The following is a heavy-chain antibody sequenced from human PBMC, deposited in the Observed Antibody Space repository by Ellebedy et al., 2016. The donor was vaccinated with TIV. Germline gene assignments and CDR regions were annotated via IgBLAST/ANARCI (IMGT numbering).Heavy chain of an antibody. J-gene: IGHJ4*02. CDR3: VKDRGQLWLYPDS. V-gene: IGHV3-23*01. CDR1: GFTFNSYA. Sequence: PGGSLRLSCAASGFTFNSYAMSWVRQALGKGLEWVAVINGRGDNIYYGDSVKGRATISRDDPKNTLYLQMSSLRAEDTAVYFCVKDRGQLWLYPDSWGQGILVTVSS. D-gene: IGHD5-18*01. CDR2: INGRGDNI.